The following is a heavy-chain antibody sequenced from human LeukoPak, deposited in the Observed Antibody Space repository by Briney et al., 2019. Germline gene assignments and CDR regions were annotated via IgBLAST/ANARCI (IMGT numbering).Heavy chain of an antibody. CDR3: ARDSGLGPTWHPFDH. V-gene: IGHV1-2*02. Sequence: ASVKVSCKASGYTFTDYYIHWVRQAPGQGLEWMGWINPNSGDTDSAQEFQGRVTMTSDTSITSAYMELSGLRSGDTAVYYCARDSGLGPTWHPFDHWGQGTPVTVSS. D-gene: IGHD1-26*01. CDR1: GYTFTDYY. CDR2: INPNSGDT. J-gene: IGHJ4*02.